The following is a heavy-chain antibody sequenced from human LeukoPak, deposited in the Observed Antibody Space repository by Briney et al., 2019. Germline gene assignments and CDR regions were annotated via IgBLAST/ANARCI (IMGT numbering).Heavy chain of an antibody. J-gene: IGHJ4*02. V-gene: IGHV3-11*01. Sequence: GGSLRLSCAASGFTLRSSAMSWIRQAPGKGLEWVSYISSSGNIIYYADSVKGRFTISRDNAKNSLYLQMNSLRAEDTAVYYCARRRYNWNAIDYWGQGTLVTVSS. CDR1: GFTLRSSA. CDR2: ISSSGNII. D-gene: IGHD1-20*01. CDR3: ARRRYNWNAIDY.